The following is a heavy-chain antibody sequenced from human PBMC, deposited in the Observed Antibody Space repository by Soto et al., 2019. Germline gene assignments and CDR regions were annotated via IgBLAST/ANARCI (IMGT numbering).Heavy chain of an antibody. Sequence: GGSLRLSCAASGFTFSSYAVHWVRQAPGKGLEWVAVISYDGSNKYYADSVKGRFTISRDNSKNTLYLQMNSLRAEDTAVYYCASSPRGTYYDSSGYYPEHFQHWGQGTLVTVSS. D-gene: IGHD3-22*01. CDR1: GFTFSSYA. CDR2: ISYDGSNK. V-gene: IGHV3-30-3*01. J-gene: IGHJ1*01. CDR3: ASSPRGTYYDSSGYYPEHFQH.